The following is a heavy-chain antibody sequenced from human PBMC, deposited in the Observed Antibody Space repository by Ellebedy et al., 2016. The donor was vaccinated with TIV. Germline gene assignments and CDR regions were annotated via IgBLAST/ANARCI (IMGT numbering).Heavy chain of an antibody. CDR1: GYTFTSYG. Sequence: ASVKVSXXASGYTFTSYGISWVRQAPGQGLEWMGWISAYNGNTNYAQKLQGRVTMTTDTSTSTAYMELRSLRSGDTAVYYCAREPWNWNDAHDAFDIWGQGTMVTVSS. CDR2: ISAYNGNT. J-gene: IGHJ3*02. V-gene: IGHV1-18*01. CDR3: AREPWNWNDAHDAFDI. D-gene: IGHD1-1*01.